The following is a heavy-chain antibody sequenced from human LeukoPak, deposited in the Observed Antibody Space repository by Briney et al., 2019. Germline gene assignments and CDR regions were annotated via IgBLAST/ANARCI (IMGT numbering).Heavy chain of an antibody. Sequence: PSETLSLTCAVSGYSISSGYYWGWIRQPPGKGLEWIASVFHTGSTYYNPSLKSRVTMSVDTSKNQFSLNLNSVTAADTAGYYCAVLGGYWGQGTLVTVSS. CDR3: AVLGGY. J-gene: IGHJ4*02. CDR2: VFHTGST. D-gene: IGHD4/OR15-4a*01. V-gene: IGHV4-38-2*01. CDR1: GYSISSGYY.